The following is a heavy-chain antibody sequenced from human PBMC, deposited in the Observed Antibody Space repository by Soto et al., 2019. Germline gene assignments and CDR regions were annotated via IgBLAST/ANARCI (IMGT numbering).Heavy chain of an antibody. CDR1: GYIFSGYW. D-gene: IGHD6-19*01. V-gene: IGHV5-51*01. CDR3: ARRGTYSSGWDY. CDR2: THGGDAGT. J-gene: IGHJ4*02. Sequence: GESLKISCKGSGYIFSGYWIGWVRQMPGKGLEWMGITHGGDAGTRYSPSFEGQVTISTDKSITIAYLQWSSLKASDTAMYYCARRGTYSSGWDYWGQGTLVTAPQ.